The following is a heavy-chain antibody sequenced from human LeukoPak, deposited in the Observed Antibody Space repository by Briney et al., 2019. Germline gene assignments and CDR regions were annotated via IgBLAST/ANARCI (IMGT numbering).Heavy chain of an antibody. D-gene: IGHD3-10*01. CDR1: GFSLSPYG. CDR3: AKDPHRFGDPFDY. CDR2: ITGSSGTA. J-gene: IGHJ4*02. Sequence: GGSLRLSCAASGFSLSPYGMNWVRQAPGRGLEWVSGITGSSGTAYYAGSVKGRFTISRDDSKNTLYLQMSSLRVDDTAIYYCAKDPHRFGDPFDYWGQGTLVTVSS. V-gene: IGHV3-23*01.